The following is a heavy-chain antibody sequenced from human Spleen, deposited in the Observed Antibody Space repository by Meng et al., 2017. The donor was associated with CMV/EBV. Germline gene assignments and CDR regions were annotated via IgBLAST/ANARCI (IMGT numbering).Heavy chain of an antibody. J-gene: IGHJ3*02. CDR3: GRDGGQGLLPNDAFDI. V-gene: IGHV4-39*02. CDR2: VYYAGNT. CDR1: GGSISSSSYY. D-gene: IGHD3-22*01. Sequence: SETLSLTCTVSGGSISSSSYYWGWIRQPPGKGLEWIGTVYYAGNTYYNPSLKSRVTISVDTSNNQFSLKLSSVTAADTAVYYCGRDGGQGLLPNDAFDIWGQGTMVTVSS.